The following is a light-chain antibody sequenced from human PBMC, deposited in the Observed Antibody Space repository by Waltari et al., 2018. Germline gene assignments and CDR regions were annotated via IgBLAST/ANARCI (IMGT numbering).Light chain of an antibody. J-gene: IGLJ2*01. CDR2: QDN. CDR3: QAWDSSSTVV. Sequence: SYELTPPPSVSVSPGQTASITCSGDTLGTRYVSWSKQAPGQSPILVIYQDNKRPSGIPERFSGSNSGNTATLTISVTQAVDEADYSCQAWDSSSTVVFGGGTKLTVL. V-gene: IGLV3-1*01. CDR1: TLGTRY.